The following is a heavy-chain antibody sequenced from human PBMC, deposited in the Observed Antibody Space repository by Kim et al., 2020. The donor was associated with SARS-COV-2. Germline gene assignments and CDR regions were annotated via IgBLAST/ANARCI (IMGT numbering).Heavy chain of an antibody. CDR1: GDRVSRNSAA. CDR2: TCYRSKWYN. D-gene: IGHD3-9*01. Sequence: SQTLSLPCAISGDRVSRNSAAWNWSRQSPSRGLEWLGRTCYRSKWYNDSAVSGHSQITINPDTSKNQFSLPLNSVTPEDTAVYYCARGHYDILTGYFFLFDYWGQGTLVTVSS. V-gene: IGHV6-1*01. J-gene: IGHJ4*02. CDR3: ARGHYDILTGYFFLFDY.